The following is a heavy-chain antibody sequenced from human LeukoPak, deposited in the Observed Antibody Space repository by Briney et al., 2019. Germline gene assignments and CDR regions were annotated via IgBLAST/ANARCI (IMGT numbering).Heavy chain of an antibody. CDR3: ARGLIAVAGIPFDY. Sequence: ASAKVSCKASGGTFSTYAISWVRQAPGQGLEWMGGIIPIFGTANDAQKFQGRVTITADESTSTAYMELSSLRSEDTAVYYCARGLIAVAGIPFDYWGQGTLVTVSS. J-gene: IGHJ4*02. CDR2: IIPIFGTA. V-gene: IGHV1-69*01. D-gene: IGHD6-19*01. CDR1: GGTFSTYA.